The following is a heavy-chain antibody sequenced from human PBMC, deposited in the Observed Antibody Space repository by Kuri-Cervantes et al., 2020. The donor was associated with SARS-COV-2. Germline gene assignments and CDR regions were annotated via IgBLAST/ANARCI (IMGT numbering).Heavy chain of an antibody. Sequence: GESLKISCAASGFTFSSYAMSWVRQAPGKGLEWVSAISGSGGSTYYADSVKGRFTISRDNSKNTLYLQMNSLRAEDTAVYYCARETIVVVPAAPTENWFDPWGQGTLVTVSS. CDR3: ARETIVVVPAAPTENWFDP. D-gene: IGHD2-2*01. CDR2: ISGSGGST. V-gene: IGHV3-23*01. CDR1: GFTFSSYA. J-gene: IGHJ5*02.